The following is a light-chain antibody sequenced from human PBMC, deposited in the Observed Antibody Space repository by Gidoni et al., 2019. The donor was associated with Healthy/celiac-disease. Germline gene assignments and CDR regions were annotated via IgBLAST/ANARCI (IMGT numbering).Light chain of an antibody. Sequence: EILLTQSPATLSLSPGDRATLSCRASQSVSDYLHWYQQKPGKAPRHLIYAGSNRATGIPARFSGRESGTDCTLTISNLDPEDFAVYYCQQRSNWPRTLTFGGGTKVEIK. V-gene: IGKV3-11*01. CDR3: QQRSNWPRTLT. CDR1: QSVSDY. J-gene: IGKJ4*01. CDR2: AGS.